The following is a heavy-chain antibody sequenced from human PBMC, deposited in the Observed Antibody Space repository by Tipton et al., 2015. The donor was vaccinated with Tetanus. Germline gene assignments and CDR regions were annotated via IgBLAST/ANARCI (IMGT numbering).Heavy chain of an antibody. CDR1: AITFSTYA. J-gene: IGHJ6*02. D-gene: IGHD3-10*01. CDR2: ISRSGGST. Sequence: SLRLSCVDSAITFSTYAMSRVRQAPGKGLEWVSGISRSGGSTYYADSVKGRFTISRDNSQRTLFLQMSSLRAEDTAVYFCANMDTYFYHGRDVWGQGTTVTVSS. CDR3: ANMDTYFYHGRDV. V-gene: IGHV3-23*01.